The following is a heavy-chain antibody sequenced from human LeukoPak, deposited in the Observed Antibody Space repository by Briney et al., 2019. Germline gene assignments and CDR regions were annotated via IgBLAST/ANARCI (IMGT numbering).Heavy chain of an antibody. D-gene: IGHD1-26*01. CDR3: AKGLGFLPQFDY. J-gene: IGHJ4*02. CDR1: GFTFNTEA. CDR2: ISDSGGTT. V-gene: IGHV3-23*01. Sequence: PGGSLRLSCTASGFTFNTEAMTWVRQAPGKGLEWVSTISDSGGTTYYTDSVKGRFTISRDNSKKIVSLQMSSLSAEDTALYYCAKGLGFLPQFDYWSQGSLVALSS.